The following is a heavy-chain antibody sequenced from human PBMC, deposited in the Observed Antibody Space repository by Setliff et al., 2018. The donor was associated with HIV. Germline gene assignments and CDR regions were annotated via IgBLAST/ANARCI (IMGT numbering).Heavy chain of an antibody. CDR1: GYTFTSCF. CDR3: ARDFGGRWTFDY. CDR2: INPSDGTT. J-gene: IGHJ4*02. D-gene: IGHD3-10*01. Sequence: GASVKVSCKASGYTFTSCFMHWVRQAPGQRLEYMGIINPSDGTTDYTQKFQDRVTMTRDTSTTTVYMELSSLTSEDTAIYYCARDFGGRWTFDYWGQGTLVTVSS. V-gene: IGHV1-46*01.